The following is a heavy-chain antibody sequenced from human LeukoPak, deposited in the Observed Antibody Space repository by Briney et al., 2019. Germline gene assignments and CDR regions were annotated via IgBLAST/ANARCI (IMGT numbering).Heavy chain of an antibody. CDR2: VSTTGSAT. V-gene: IGHV3-23*01. J-gene: IGHJ4*02. CDR3: ARDPVVGDGEDY. D-gene: IGHD1-26*01. CDR1: GFTFSNYA. Sequence: GGSLRLSCAASGFTFSNYALAWVRQAPGKGPEWVAAVSTTGSATYYADSVKGRFTISRDNSKNTLYLQMNSLRAEDTAVYYCARDPVVGDGEDYWGQGTLVTVSS.